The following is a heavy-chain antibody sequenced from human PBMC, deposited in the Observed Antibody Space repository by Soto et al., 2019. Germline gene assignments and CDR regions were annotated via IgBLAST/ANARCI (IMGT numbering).Heavy chain of an antibody. CDR1: GYTFTSYG. D-gene: IGHD6-13*01. J-gene: IGHJ4*02. CDR3: ARVYSSRWYGLLTG. Sequence: SGYTFTSYGISWVRQAPGQGLEWMGWISAYNGNTNYAQKLQGRVTMTTDTSTSTAYMELRSLRSDDTAVYYCARVYSSRWYGLLTGWGQGTLVTVSS. CDR2: ISAYNGNT. V-gene: IGHV1-18*01.